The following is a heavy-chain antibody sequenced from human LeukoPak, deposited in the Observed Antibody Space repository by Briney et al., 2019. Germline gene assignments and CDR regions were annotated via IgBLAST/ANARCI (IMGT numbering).Heavy chain of an antibody. CDR1: GGSFSGYY. Sequence: SETLSLTCAVYGGSFSGYYWSWIRQPPGKGLEWIGEINHSGSTNYNPSLKSRVTISVDTSKNQFSLKLSSVTAADTAVYYCAREIRRSYYGSGPSVGCGMDVWGQGTTVTVSS. CDR3: AREIRRSYYGSGPSVGCGMDV. D-gene: IGHD3-10*01. CDR2: INHSGST. V-gene: IGHV4-34*01. J-gene: IGHJ6*02.